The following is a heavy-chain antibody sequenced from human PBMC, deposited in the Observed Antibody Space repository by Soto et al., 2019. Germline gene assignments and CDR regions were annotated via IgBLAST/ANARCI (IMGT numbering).Heavy chain of an antibody. V-gene: IGHV3-30*18. D-gene: IGHD2-21*01. Sequence: GGSLRLSCTDSGFSFNTYVMDWVRQAPGKGLEWVARILYDGSKEYYADPVKSRFTISRDNSKNTLYLQMDRLRVEDTAVYFCAKGLALMADHWGQGTPVTSPQ. CDR1: GFSFNTYV. CDR2: ILYDGSKE. CDR3: AKGLALMADH. J-gene: IGHJ4*02.